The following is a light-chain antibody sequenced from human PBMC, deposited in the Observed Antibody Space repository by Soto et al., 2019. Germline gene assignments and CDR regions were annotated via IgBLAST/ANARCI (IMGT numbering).Light chain of an antibody. V-gene: IGKV3-20*01. CDR2: GGS. J-gene: IGKJ1*01. Sequence: EVVLTQSPGALSLSPGEGVTLSCRACQNIRGNELAWYRQKRGQAPRLLMYGGSTRADGIPDRFSGRGTGTNFTLTTSRLEPEDSAVYYCQDYRTSHPWTFGQGTKLEIK. CDR3: QDYRTSHPWT. CDR1: QNIRGNE.